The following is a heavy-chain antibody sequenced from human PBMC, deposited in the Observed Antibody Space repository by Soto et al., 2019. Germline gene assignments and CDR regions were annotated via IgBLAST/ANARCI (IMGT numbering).Heavy chain of an antibody. CDR2: INHSGST. V-gene: IGHV4-34*01. Sequence: SETLSLTCAVYGRSFSGYYWSWIRQPPGKGLEWIGEINHSGSTNYNPSLKSRVTISVDTSKNQFSLKLSSVTAADTAVYYCARGVVGGYVPPPTLYYFGYWGQGTLVT. J-gene: IGHJ4*02. CDR1: GRSFSGYY. CDR3: ARGVVGGYVPPPTLYYFGY. D-gene: IGHD5-12*01.